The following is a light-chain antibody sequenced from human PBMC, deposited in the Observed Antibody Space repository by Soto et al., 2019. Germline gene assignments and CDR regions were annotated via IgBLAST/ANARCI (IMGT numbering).Light chain of an antibody. CDR2: TNN. V-gene: IGLV1-40*01. CDR3: AAWDSSLNGYV. CDR1: SSDIGEHYD. Sequence: QSVLTQPPSVSGAPGQRVTISCTGSSSDIGEHYDVHWYQQLPGTAPKLLISTNNQRPSGVPARFSGSKSGTSASLAISGLQPDDEADYYCAAWDSSLNGYVFGTGTKVTVL. J-gene: IGLJ1*01.